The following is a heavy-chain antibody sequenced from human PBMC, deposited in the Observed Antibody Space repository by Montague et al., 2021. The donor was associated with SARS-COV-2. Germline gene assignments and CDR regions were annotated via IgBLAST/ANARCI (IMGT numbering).Heavy chain of an antibody. Sequence: SETLSLTCSVSGGSISGYFWSWIRQPAGKGLEWIGRIYPSGGIFDSGRTNYHPSLKSRVTVSIDTSRNQFSLSLNSVTAADTAVYFCARDSDFSSWHEAEDYFDCWGQGILVAVSS. CDR3: ARDSDFSSWHEAEDYFDC. D-gene: IGHD6-13*01. CDR1: GGSISGYF. CDR2: IYPSGGIFDSGRT. V-gene: IGHV4-4*07. J-gene: IGHJ4*02.